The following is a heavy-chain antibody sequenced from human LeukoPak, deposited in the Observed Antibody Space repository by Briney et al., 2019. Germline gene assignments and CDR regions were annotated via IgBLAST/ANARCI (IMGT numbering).Heavy chain of an antibody. CDR2: ISGSGANT. J-gene: IGHJ4*02. CDR3: ATWYYYDSSDYYLADY. V-gene: IGHV3-23*01. D-gene: IGHD3-22*01. CDR1: GFTFRSYF. Sequence: PGGSLRLSCAASGFTFRSYFMSWVRQAPGKGLEWVSGISGSGANTYFADSVKGRSTISRDNSKNTVYLQMDSLRAEDTAVYYCATWYYYDSSDYYLADYWGQGTLVTVSS.